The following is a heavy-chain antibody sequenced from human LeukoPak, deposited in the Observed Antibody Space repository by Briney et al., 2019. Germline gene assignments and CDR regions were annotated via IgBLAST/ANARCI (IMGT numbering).Heavy chain of an antibody. CDR2: IYYTGST. J-gene: IGHJ5*02. V-gene: IGHV4-59*01. CDR3: ARDLTAAAWFDP. Sequence: SETLSLTCSVSGDSIRSYYWSWIRQPPGKGLEWIGYIYYTGSTIYNPSLKSRVTISVDTSKNQFSLKLSSVTAADTAVYYCARDLTAAAWFDPWGQGTLVTVSS. CDR1: GDSIRSYY. D-gene: IGHD6-13*01.